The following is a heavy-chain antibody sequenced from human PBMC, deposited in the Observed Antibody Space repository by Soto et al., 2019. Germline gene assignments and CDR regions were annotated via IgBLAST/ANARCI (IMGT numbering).Heavy chain of an antibody. CDR2: VNSDGTST. CDR1: GLTFSGYW. J-gene: IGHJ4*02. Sequence: EVQLVESGGDLVQPGGSLRLSCAASGLTFSGYWMHWVRQAPGKGLVWVSRVNSDGTSTAYADSVKGRFTISRDNAKNTLYLQRNRLRAEDTAVYYCARGWTGGYWGQGTLVTVSS. D-gene: IGHD2-15*01. CDR3: ARGWTGGY. V-gene: IGHV3-74*01.